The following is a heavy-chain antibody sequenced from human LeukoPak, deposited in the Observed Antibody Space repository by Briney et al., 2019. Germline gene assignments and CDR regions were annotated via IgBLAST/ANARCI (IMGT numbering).Heavy chain of an antibody. D-gene: IGHD1-1*01. Sequence: PPESLSVTCVQPGGSLSSTNRSWVPEPPGEGREWIGSIYHSWSTYYNPSLKSRVTISVDTSRNQFSLRLNSVTAADTAMYYCARVVTTTFDYWGQGTLVTVSS. CDR3: ARVVTTTFDY. J-gene: IGHJ4*02. V-gene: IGHV4-38-2*01. CDR2: IYHSWST. CDR1: GGSLSSTN.